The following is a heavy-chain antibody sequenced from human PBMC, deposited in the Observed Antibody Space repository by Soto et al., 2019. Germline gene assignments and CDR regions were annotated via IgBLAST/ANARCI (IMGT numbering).Heavy chain of an antibody. CDR2: IIPIFGTA. Sequence: SVKVSCKAAGGTFSSYAISWVRQAPGQGLEWMGGIIPIFGTANYAQKFQGRVTITADESTSTAYMELSSLRSEDTAVYYCARDPPREKAMDPFDYWGQGTLVTVSS. D-gene: IGHD5-18*01. CDR1: GGTFSSYA. J-gene: IGHJ4*02. V-gene: IGHV1-69*13. CDR3: ARDPPREKAMDPFDY.